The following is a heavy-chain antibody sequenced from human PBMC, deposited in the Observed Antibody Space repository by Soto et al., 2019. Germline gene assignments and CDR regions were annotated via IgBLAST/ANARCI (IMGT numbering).Heavy chain of an antibody. CDR2: ISYDGSIK. D-gene: IGHD5-18*01. CDR1: GFTFSSYG. CDR3: AKDHSFGYYFDY. J-gene: IGHJ4*02. V-gene: IGHV3-30*18. Sequence: QVQLVESGGGVVQPGRSLRLSCAASGFTFSSYGMHWVRQAPGEGLEWVAVISYDGSIKYYADSVKGRFTISRDNSKNTLYLQMNSLRAEDSAVYYCAKDHSFGYYFDYWGQGTLVTVSS.